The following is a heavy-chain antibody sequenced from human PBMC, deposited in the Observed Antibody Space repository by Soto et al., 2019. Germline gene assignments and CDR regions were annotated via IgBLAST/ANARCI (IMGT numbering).Heavy chain of an antibody. Sequence: GGSLRLSCAASGFTFSSYGMHWVRQAPGKGLEWVAVISYDGSNKYYADSVKGRFTISRDNSKNTLYLQMNSLRAEDTAVYYCAKDRGYCSGGSCSSGAFDIWGQGTMVTVSS. CDR3: AKDRGYCSGGSCSSGAFDI. V-gene: IGHV3-30*18. J-gene: IGHJ3*02. CDR2: ISYDGSNK. CDR1: GFTFSSYG. D-gene: IGHD2-15*01.